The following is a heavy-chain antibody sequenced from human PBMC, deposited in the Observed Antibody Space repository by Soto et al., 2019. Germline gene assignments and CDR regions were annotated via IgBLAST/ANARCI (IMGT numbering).Heavy chain of an antibody. Sequence: QVQLVESGGGVVQPGRSLRLSCAASGFTFSSYGMHWVRQAPGKGLEWVAVISYDGSNKYYADSVKGRFTISRDNSKNTLYLQMNSLRAEDTAVYYCAKDVDYWGQGILVTVSS. J-gene: IGHJ4*02. V-gene: IGHV3-30*18. CDR1: GFTFSSYG. CDR3: AKDVDY. CDR2: ISYDGSNK.